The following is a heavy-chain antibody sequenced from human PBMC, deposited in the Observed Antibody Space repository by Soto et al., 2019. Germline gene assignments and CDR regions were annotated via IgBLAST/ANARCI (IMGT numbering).Heavy chain of an antibody. J-gene: IGHJ2*01. CDR3: SREIMPLTNDWYFDL. CDR1: GGSISGGVHS. CDR2: IFDSGST. D-gene: IGHD2-8*01. V-gene: IGHV4-30-4*01. Sequence: QVQLQESGPGLVKPSETLSLTCTVSGGSISGGVHSWSWNRQPPGKGREWIGHIFDSGSTYYNPSLKRRLSTSADTPYNQSSLRRSSVTAAYTAVYYCSREIMPLTNDWYFDLWGRGTLVTVSS.